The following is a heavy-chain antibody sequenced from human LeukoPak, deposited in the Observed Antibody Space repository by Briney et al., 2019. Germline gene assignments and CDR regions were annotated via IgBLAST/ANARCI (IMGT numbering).Heavy chain of an antibody. CDR3: ARYGSGSRIKYNWFDP. CDR1: GYRFTSYW. CDR2: IYPGDSDT. V-gene: IGHV5-51*01. Sequence: GESLKISCKGSGYRFTSYWIGWVRQMPGKGLEWMGIIYPGDSDTRYSPSFQGQVTLSADKSISTAYLQWSSLKASDTAMYYCARYGSGSRIKYNWFDPWGQGTLVTVSS. D-gene: IGHD3-10*01. J-gene: IGHJ5*02.